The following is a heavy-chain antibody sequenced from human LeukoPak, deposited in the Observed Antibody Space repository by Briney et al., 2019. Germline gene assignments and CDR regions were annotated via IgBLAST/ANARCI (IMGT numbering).Heavy chain of an antibody. J-gene: IGHJ5*02. CDR2: IYTSGST. D-gene: IGHD3-3*01. V-gene: IGHV4-61*02. CDR3: ARGRVVPLRGNWFDP. CDR1: GDSISGRAYY. Sequence: SETLSLTCTVSGDSISGRAYYWSWIRQPAGKGLEWIGRIYTSGSTNYNPSLKSRVTISVDTSKNQFSLKLSSVTAADTAVYYCARGRVVPLRGNWFDPWGQGTLVTVSS.